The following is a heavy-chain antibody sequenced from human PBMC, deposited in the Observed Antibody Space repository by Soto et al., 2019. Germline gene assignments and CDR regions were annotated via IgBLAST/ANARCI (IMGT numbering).Heavy chain of an antibody. Sequence: PSETLSLTCTVSGGSISSSSYYWGWIRQPPGKGLEWIGSIYYSGSTYYNPSLKSRVTISVDTSKNQFSLKLSSVTAADTAVYYCARHNYGDYVHYWGQGTLVTVSS. V-gene: IGHV4-39*01. CDR2: IYYSGST. CDR1: GGSISSSSYY. D-gene: IGHD4-17*01. CDR3: ARHNYGDYVHY. J-gene: IGHJ4*02.